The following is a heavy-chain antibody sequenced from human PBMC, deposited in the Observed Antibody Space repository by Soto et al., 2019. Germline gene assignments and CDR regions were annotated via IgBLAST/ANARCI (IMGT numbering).Heavy chain of an antibody. V-gene: IGHV3-15*01. Sequence: LRLSCATSGFTFSKAWVGWVRQAPGKGLEWVGRIMSKTDGGTTDYAAPVKGRFTISRDDSKSTLCLQMNSLKTEDTAFYYCTTDSGMSPYSFDYWGQGTLVTVSS. J-gene: IGHJ4*02. CDR2: IMSKTDGGTT. D-gene: IGHD1-26*01. CDR3: TTDSGMSPYSFDY. CDR1: GFTFSKAW.